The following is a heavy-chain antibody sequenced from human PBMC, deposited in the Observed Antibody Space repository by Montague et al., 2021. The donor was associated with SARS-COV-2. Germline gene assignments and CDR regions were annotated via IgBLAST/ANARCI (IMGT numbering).Heavy chain of an antibody. V-gene: IGHV3-9*01. CDR3: AKMDYSDSTQDY. D-gene: IGHD4-11*01. CDR1: GFTFDDYA. CDR2: ISWNSGSI. J-gene: IGHJ4*02. Sequence: SLRLSCAASGFTFDDYAMHWVRQAPGKGLEWVSGISWNSGSIGYADSVKGRFTISRDNAKNSLYLQMNSLRAEDTALYYCAKMDYSDSTQDYWGQGTLVTVSS.